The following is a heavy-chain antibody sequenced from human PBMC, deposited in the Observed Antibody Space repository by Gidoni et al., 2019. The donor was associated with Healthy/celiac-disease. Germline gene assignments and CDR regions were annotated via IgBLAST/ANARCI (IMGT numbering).Heavy chain of an antibody. CDR3: AKESGFGESL. V-gene: IGHV3-23*04. CDR2: ISGSGGST. D-gene: IGHD3-10*01. J-gene: IGHJ4*02. CDR1: GFTFSRYA. Sequence: EVQLVESGGGLVQPGGSLRLSCAASGFTFSRYAMSWGRQAPGKGLELVSSISGSGGSTYYADSVKCRFTISRDNSKNTLYLQMNSLRAEDTAVYYCAKESGFGESLWGQGTLVTVSS.